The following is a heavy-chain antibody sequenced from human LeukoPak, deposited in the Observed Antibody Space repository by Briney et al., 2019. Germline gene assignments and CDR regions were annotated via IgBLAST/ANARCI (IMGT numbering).Heavy chain of an antibody. J-gene: IGHJ4*02. CDR3: ARGYGGNLAPFDY. V-gene: IGHV3-66*01. Sequence: GGSLRLSCAASGFTVSSNYMSWVRQAPGKGLEGVSVIYSGGSTYYADSVKGRFTISRDNSKNTLYLQMNSLRAEDTAVYYCARGYGGNLAPFDYWGQGTLVTVSS. CDR2: IYSGGST. D-gene: IGHD4-23*01. CDR1: GFTVSSNY.